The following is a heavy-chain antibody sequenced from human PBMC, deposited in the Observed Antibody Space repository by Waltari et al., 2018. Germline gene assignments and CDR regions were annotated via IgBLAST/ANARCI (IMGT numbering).Heavy chain of an antibody. CDR2: LYSGGGT. Sequence: EVQLVESGGGLIQPGGSLRLSCAVSGFSVTSNYLTWLRQAPGKGLEWVAVLYSGGGTYYTDSVKGRFTISRDKSNNTLDLQMTGLRADDTAVYFCARLKQLVFYFDSWGQGTQVTVSS. CDR3: ARLKQLVFYFDS. J-gene: IGHJ4*02. V-gene: IGHV3-53*01. D-gene: IGHD1-1*01. CDR1: GFSVTSNY.